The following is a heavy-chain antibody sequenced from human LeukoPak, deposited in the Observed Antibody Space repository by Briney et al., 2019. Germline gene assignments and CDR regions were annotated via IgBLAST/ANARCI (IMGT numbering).Heavy chain of an antibody. CDR3: AGDRVGATTGFDY. D-gene: IGHD1-26*01. Sequence: PSETLSLTCTVSGGSISSYYWSWIRQPPGKGLEWIGYIYYSGSTNYNPSLKSRVTISVDTSKNQFSLKLSSVTAADTAVYYCAGDRVGATTGFDYWGQGALVTVSS. CDR1: GGSISSYY. V-gene: IGHV4-59*01. CDR2: IYYSGST. J-gene: IGHJ4*02.